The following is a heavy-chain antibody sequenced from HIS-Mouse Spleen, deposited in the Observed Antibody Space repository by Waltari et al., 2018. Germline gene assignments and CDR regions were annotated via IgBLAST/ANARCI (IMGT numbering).Heavy chain of an antibody. CDR2: TNYRSKWYN. J-gene: IGHJ4*02. V-gene: IGHV6-1*01. Sequence: QVQLQQSGPGLVKPSQTLSLTCAISGDSVSSNSAAWTWTRQSPARGLEWLGRTNYRSKWYNDYAVSVKSLITINPDTSKNQFSLQLNSVTPEDTAVYYCARGGLDTAMVRWGQGTLVTVSS. CDR3: ARGGLDTAMVR. CDR1: GDSVSSNSAA. D-gene: IGHD5-18*01.